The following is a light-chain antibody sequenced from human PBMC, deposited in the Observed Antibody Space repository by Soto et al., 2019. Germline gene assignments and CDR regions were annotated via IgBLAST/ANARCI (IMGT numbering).Light chain of an antibody. Sequence: QSVLTQPASVSESPGQSITISCTGTSSDVGASDFVSWYQQHPGKAPDLIIYDIFNRPAGVSNRFSGSKSGNTASLTISGLQAEDESDYYCSSYTTRHTLVFGGGTKLTVL. CDR2: DIF. CDR3: SSYTTRHTLV. J-gene: IGLJ2*01. V-gene: IGLV2-14*03. CDR1: SSDVGASDF.